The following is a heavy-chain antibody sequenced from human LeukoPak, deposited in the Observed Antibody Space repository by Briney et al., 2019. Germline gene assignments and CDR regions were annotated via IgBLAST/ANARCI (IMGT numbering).Heavy chain of an antibody. D-gene: IGHD2-21*01. Sequence: ASVKVSCKSSGGSFSTYAVNWVRQAPGQGLEWMGWTNTNTGNPTYAQGFTGRFVFSLDTSVSTAYLQISSLKAEDTAVYYCARNRDSIGDYWGQGTLVTVSS. J-gene: IGHJ4*02. CDR3: ARNRDSIGDY. CDR2: TNTNTGNP. V-gene: IGHV7-4-1*02. CDR1: GGSFSTYA.